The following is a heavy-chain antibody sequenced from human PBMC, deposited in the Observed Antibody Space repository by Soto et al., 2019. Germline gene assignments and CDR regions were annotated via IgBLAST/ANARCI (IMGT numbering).Heavy chain of an antibody. CDR2: IIPIFGTA. V-gene: IGHV1-69*06. Sequence: SVKVSCKASGGTFSSYAISWVRQAPGQGLEWMGGIIPIFGTANYAQKFQGRVTITADKSTSTAYMELSSLRSEDTAVYYCASQVGYCSSTSCYPSTYYGTDVWGQGTTVTVSS. CDR1: GGTFSSYA. CDR3: ASQVGYCSSTSCYPSTYYGTDV. J-gene: IGHJ6*02. D-gene: IGHD2-2*01.